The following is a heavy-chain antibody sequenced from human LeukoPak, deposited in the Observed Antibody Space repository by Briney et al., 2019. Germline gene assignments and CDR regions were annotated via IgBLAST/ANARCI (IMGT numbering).Heavy chain of an antibody. CDR3: ARDGSDWRENDY. V-gene: IGHV3-9*01. J-gene: IGHJ4*02. CDR2: ISWNSGTI. CDR1: GFTFDDHA. D-gene: IGHD3-9*01. Sequence: DRSLRLSCAASGFTFDDHAMHWVRQAPGKGLEWVSGISWNSGTIGYADSVRGRFTISRDNAENSLYLQMNSLRAEDTAVYYCARDGSDWRENDYWGQGTLVTVSS.